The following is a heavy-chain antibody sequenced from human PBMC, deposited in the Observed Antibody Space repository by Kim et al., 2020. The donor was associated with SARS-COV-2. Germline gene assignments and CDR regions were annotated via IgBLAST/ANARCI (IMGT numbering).Heavy chain of an antibody. Sequence: GGSLRLSCAASGFTFSSYSMNWVRQAPGKGLEWVSSISSSSSYIYYADSVKGRFTISRDNAKNSLYLQMNSLRAEDTAVYYCARDREIAAAGKRPYYYYGMDVWGQGTTVTVSS. J-gene: IGHJ6*02. V-gene: IGHV3-21*01. CDR2: ISSSSSYI. CDR3: ARDREIAAAGKRPYYYYGMDV. D-gene: IGHD6-13*01. CDR1: GFTFSSYS.